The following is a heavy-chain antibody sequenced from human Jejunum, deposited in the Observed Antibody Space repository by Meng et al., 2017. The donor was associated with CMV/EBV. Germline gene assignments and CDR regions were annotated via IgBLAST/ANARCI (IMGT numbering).Heavy chain of an antibody. CDR1: TYG. Sequence: TYGMHWVRQAPGKGLEWVTFISNNGSNKYYGDSVKGRFTISRDNSKNTLYLQMNSLRAEDTSVYYCVKDRGVPYYESLTGYSYFDYWGQGALVTVSS. D-gene: IGHD3-9*01. CDR2: ISNNGSNK. V-gene: IGHV3-30*02. J-gene: IGHJ4*02. CDR3: VKDRGVPYYESLTGYSYFDY.